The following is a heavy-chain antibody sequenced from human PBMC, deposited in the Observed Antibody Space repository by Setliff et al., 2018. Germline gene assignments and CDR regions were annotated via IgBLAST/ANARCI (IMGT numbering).Heavy chain of an antibody. CDR2: IIGSGIST. CDR1: GFTFSSFW. CDR3: AKSPHDFWSGRVFFDY. J-gene: IGHJ4*01. Sequence: GGSLRLSCAASGFTFSSFWMAWVRQAPGKGLEWVSTIIGSGISTYYADSVQGRVTISRDNHKNTLHLQMNSLRVEDTAIYYCAKSPHDFWSGRVFFDYWGQGMLVTVSS. V-gene: IGHV3-23*01. D-gene: IGHD3-3*01.